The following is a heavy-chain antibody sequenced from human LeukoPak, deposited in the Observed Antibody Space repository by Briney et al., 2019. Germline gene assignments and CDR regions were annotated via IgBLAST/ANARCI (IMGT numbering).Heavy chain of an antibody. J-gene: IGHJ3*02. Sequence: SETLSLTCTVSGGSISSYYWSWIRQPPGKGLEWIGNIYYSGSTNYNPSLKSRVTISVDTSKNQFSLKLSSVTAEDTAIYYCAKGGRGGERAAFDIWGQGTMVTVSS. CDR2: IYYSGST. V-gene: IGHV4-59*01. CDR3: AKGGRGGERAAFDI. D-gene: IGHD3-16*01. CDR1: GGSISSYY.